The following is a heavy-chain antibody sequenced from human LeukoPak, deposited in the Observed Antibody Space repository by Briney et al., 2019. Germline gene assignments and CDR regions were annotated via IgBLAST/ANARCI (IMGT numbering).Heavy chain of an antibody. D-gene: IGHD1-14*01. V-gene: IGHV3-74*01. CDR2: IKRDGSSP. J-gene: IGHJ4*02. CDR1: GFTFSSYW. Sequence: GGSLRLSCAASGFTFSSYWMHWIRHAPGKGLVWDSRIKRDGSSPAYADSVKGRFTISRDNAKNTLYLQMNSLRAEDTAVYYCAALDNGRDYWGQGTLVTVSS. CDR3: AALDNGRDY.